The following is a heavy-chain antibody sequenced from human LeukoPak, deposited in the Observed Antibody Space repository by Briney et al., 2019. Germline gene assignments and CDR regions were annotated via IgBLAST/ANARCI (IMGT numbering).Heavy chain of an antibody. J-gene: IGHJ4*02. Sequence: NSGGSLRLSCAASGFTFSNHGMNWVRQAPGKGLEWVSSISSSSSYIYYADSVKGRFTISRDNAKNSLYLQMNSLRAEDTAVYYCARLFSGSMDYWGQGTLVTVSS. V-gene: IGHV3-21*01. CDR2: ISSSSSYI. CDR1: GFTFSNHG. CDR3: ARLFSGSMDY. D-gene: IGHD3-10*01.